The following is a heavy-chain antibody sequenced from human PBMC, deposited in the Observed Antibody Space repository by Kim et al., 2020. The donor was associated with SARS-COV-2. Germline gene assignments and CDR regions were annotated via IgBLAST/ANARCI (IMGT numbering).Heavy chain of an antibody. CDR3: ARRNPGGYYYGSGSYYKGPFDY. V-gene: IGHV4-34*01. Sequence: SETLSLTCAVYGGSFSGYYWSWIRQPPGKGLEWIGEINHSGSTNYNPSLKSRVTISVDTSKNQFSLKLSSVTAADTAVYYCARRNPGGYYYGSGSYYKGPFDYWGQGTLVTVSS. CDR1: GGSFSGYY. D-gene: IGHD3-10*01. CDR2: INHSGST. J-gene: IGHJ4*02.